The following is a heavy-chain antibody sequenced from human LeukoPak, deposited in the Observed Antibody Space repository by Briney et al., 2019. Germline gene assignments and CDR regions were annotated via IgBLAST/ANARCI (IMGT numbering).Heavy chain of an antibody. CDR3: AKDRGVSNWYGLDY. Sequence: GRSLRLSCAASGVTFDDYAMHWVREAPGKGLEWVSGISWNGGSIVYADSVKGRFTISRDNAKSSLYLQMNSLRAEDTALYYCAKDRGVSNWYGLDYWGQGTLVTVSS. J-gene: IGHJ4*02. V-gene: IGHV3-9*01. CDR2: ISWNGGSI. D-gene: IGHD6-13*01. CDR1: GVTFDDYA.